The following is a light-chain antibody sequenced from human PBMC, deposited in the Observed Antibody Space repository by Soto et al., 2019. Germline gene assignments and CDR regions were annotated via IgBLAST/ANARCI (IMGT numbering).Light chain of an antibody. J-gene: IGKJ4*01. Sequence: EIVLTQSPGTRSLSPGERATLSCRASQSVSSSYLAWYQQKPGQAPRLLIYGASSRATGIPDRFSGSGSGTDFTLTISRLEPEDFAVYYCQQYGSSPPGLTFGGGTKVEIK. CDR3: QQYGSSPPGLT. V-gene: IGKV3-20*01. CDR2: GAS. CDR1: QSVSSSY.